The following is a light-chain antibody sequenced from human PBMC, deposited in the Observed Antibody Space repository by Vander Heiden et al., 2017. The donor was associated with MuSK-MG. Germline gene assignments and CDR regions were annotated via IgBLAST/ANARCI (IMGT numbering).Light chain of an antibody. CDR3: QQYGSAPEWT. CDR1: QSVSSSY. V-gene: IGKV3-20*01. Sequence: EIVLTQSPGTLSLSPGERATLSCRASQSVSSSYLAWYQQKPGQAPRLLIYGASSKATGSPDRCSGSGSGTDCTLTISRLEPEDVAVYYCQQYGSAPEWTFGQGTKVEIK. J-gene: IGKJ1*01. CDR2: GAS.